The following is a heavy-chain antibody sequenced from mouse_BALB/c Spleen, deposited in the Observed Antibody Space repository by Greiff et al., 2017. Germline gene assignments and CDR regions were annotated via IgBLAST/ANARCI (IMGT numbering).Heavy chain of an antibody. V-gene: IGHV4-1*02. CDR1: GFDFSRYW. Sequence: EVKLLESGGGLVQPGGSLKLSCAASGFDFSRYWMSWVRQAPGKGLEWIGEINPDSSTINYTPSLKDKFIISRDNAKNTLYLQMSKVRSEDTALYYCARRLLWLRRFDYWGQGTTLTVSS. J-gene: IGHJ2*01. CDR2: INPDSSTI. CDR3: ARRLLWLRRFDY. D-gene: IGHD2-2*01.